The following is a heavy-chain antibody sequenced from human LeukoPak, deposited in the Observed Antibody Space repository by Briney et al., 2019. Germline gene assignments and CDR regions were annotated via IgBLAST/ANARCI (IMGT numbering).Heavy chain of an antibody. CDR1: GYSFTNYW. D-gene: IGHD1-26*01. J-gene: IGHJ5*02. Sequence: GESLKISCKGSGYSFTNYWLAWVRQMPGQGLEWMGIIYPGDSDTRYSPSFQGQVTISADKSISTAYLQWSGLKASGTAMYYCARHHYSGLYNWFDPWGQGTLVTVSS. V-gene: IGHV5-51*01. CDR3: ARHHYSGLYNWFDP. CDR2: IYPGDSDT.